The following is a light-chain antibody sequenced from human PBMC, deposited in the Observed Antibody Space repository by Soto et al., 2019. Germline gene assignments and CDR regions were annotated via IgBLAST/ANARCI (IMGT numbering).Light chain of an antibody. Sequence: DIVLTQSPGXLSLSPGERATLSCRASXIISXTYLGWYQQKPGQAPRLLIYGASSRATGIPDRFSGSGSGTDFTLTISRLEPEDFAVYYCQHYGTSLYTFGQGTKLEIK. CDR1: XIISXTY. CDR3: QHYGTSLYT. CDR2: GAS. J-gene: IGKJ2*01. V-gene: IGKV3-20*01.